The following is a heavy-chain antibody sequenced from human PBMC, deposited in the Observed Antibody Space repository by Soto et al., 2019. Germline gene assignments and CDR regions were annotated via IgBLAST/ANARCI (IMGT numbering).Heavy chain of an antibody. CDR1: GFTFSSYW. D-gene: IGHD3-9*01. CDR2: IKQDGSEK. J-gene: IGHJ4*02. Sequence: EVQLVESGGGLVQPGGSLRLSCAASGFTFSSYWMSWVRQAPGKGLEWVANIKQDGSEKYYVDSVKGRFTISRDSAKNSLYLQMNSLRAEDTAVYYCAITSPDILTGDRWRFDYCGQGTLVTVSS. CDR3: AITSPDILTGDRWRFDY. V-gene: IGHV3-7*01.